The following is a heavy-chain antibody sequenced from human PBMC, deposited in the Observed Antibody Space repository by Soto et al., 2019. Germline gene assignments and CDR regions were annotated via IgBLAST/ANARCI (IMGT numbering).Heavy chain of an antibody. CDR1: GGSFSGYY. J-gene: IGHJ4*02. Sequence: SETLSLTCAVYGGSFSGYYWSWIRQPPGKGLEWIGEINHSGSTNYNPSLKSRVTISVDTSKNQFSLKLSSVTAADTAVYYCARTSRLDYWGQGTLVTVSS. CDR3: ARTSRLDY. D-gene: IGHD6-6*01. CDR2: INHSGST. V-gene: IGHV4-34*01.